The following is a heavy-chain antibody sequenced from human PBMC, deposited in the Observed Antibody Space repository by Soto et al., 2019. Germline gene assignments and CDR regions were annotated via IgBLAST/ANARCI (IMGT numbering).Heavy chain of an antibody. D-gene: IGHD2-2*01. V-gene: IGHV1-18*04. CDR1: GYTFTSYG. J-gene: IGHJ6*04. CDR2: ISAYNGNT. Sequence: ASVKVSCKASGYTFTSYGISWVRQAPGQGLEWMGWISAYNGNTNYAQKLQGRVTMTTDTSTSTAYMELRSLRSDDTAVYYCARDEFVPAAVLGHYYYGMDVWGKGTTVTVSS. CDR3: ARDEFVPAAVLGHYYYGMDV.